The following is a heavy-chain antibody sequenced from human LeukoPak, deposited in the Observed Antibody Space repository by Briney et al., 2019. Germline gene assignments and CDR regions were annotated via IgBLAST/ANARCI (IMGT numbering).Heavy chain of an antibody. V-gene: IGHV4-59*01. CDR2: IYYSGST. CDR1: GGSISSYY. CDR3: ARAYCGGVCYSGYNWFDP. Sequence: SETLSLTCTVSGGSISSYYWSWIRQPPGKGLEWIGYIYYSGSTNYNPSLKSRVTVSVDTSKNQFSLKLSSVTAADTAVYYCARAYCGGVCYSGYNWFDPWGQGTLVTVSS. D-gene: IGHD2-21*02. J-gene: IGHJ5*02.